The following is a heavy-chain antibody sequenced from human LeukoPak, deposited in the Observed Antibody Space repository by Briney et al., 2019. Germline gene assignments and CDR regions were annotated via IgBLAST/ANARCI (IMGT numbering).Heavy chain of an antibody. CDR2: INAGNGNT. Sequence: GESLKISCEGSGYSFVNYWIGWVRQAPGQRLEWMGWINAGNGNTKYSQKFQGRVTITRDTSASTAYMELSSLRSEDTAVYYCARASLEGWNDHYYGMDVWGQGTTVTVSS. D-gene: IGHD1-1*01. CDR3: ARASLEGWNDHYYGMDV. CDR1: GYSFVNYW. V-gene: IGHV1-3*01. J-gene: IGHJ6*02.